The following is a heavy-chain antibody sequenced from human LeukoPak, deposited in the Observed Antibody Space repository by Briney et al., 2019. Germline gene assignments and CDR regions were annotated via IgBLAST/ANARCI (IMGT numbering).Heavy chain of an antibody. Sequence: PGGSLRLSCAASGFTFSSYSMNWVRQAPGKGLEWVSSISSSSSYIYYADSVKGRFTISRDNSKNTLYLQTNSLRAEDTAVYYCARDRGRLQHDYWGQGTLVTVSS. CDR1: GFTFSSYS. D-gene: IGHD4-11*01. CDR3: ARDRGRLQHDY. CDR2: ISSSSSYI. V-gene: IGHV3-21*01. J-gene: IGHJ4*02.